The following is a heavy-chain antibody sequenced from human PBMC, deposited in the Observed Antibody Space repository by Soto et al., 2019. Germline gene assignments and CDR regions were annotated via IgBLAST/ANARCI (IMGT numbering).Heavy chain of an antibody. Sequence: ASVKVSCKASGYTFTGYYMHWVRQAPGQGLEWMGWINPNSGSTNYAQKFQGRVTITTDTSTSTAYMELSSLRSDDTAVYYCAREDTAMVEFDYWGQGTPVTVSS. D-gene: IGHD5-18*01. CDR3: AREDTAMVEFDY. V-gene: IGHV1-2*02. J-gene: IGHJ4*02. CDR1: GYTFTGYY. CDR2: INPNSGST.